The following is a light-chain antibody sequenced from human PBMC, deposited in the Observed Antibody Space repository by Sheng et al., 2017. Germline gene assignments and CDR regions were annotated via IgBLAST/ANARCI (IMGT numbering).Light chain of an antibody. V-gene: IGKV3-20*01. CDR2: GAS. CDR1: QSVGSRN. Sequence: EIVLTQSPGTLSLSPGERATLSCRASQSVGSRNLAWYQQRPGQAPRLLIYGASHRVSGIPDRFGGSGSGTDFTFTISRLEPEDFAVYYCQHYGTSPWTFGQGTEGGN. J-gene: IGKJ1*01. CDR3: QHYGTSPWT.